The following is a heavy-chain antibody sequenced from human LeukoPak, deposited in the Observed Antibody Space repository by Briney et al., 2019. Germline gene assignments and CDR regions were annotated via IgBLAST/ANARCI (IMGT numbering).Heavy chain of an antibody. CDR3: ARSAGTWFDP. CDR2: ISSSGSTI. V-gene: IGHV3-48*03. D-gene: IGHD1-1*01. CDR1: GFTFSSYD. Sequence: GGSLRLSCAASGFTFSSYDMNWVRQAPGKGLEWVSYISSSGSTIYYADSVKGRSTISRDNAKNSLYLQMNSLRVEDTAVYYCARSAGTWFDPWGQGTLVTVSS. J-gene: IGHJ5*02.